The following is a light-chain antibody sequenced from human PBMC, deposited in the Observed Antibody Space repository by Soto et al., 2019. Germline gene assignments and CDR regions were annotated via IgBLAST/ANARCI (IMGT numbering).Light chain of an antibody. J-gene: IGKJ5*01. CDR3: QQYGSSLPIT. V-gene: IGKV3-20*01. Sequence: IVLTQSPATLSLTPGERATLSCRASLNVNSYLAWYQQKPGHAPRLVIYGASSRATGIPDRFSGSGSGTDFTLTISRLEPEDFAVYYCQQYGSSLPITFGQGTRLEIK. CDR2: GAS. CDR1: LNVNSY.